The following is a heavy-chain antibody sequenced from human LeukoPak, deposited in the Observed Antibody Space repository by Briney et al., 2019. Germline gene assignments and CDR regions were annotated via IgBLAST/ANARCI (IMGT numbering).Heavy chain of an antibody. Sequence: GASVKVSCKASGYTFTGYYMHWVRQAPGQGLEWMGWIKPNNGGTNYAQNFQGRVTMTRDTSISTAYMELSSLRSDDTAVYYCARERYSSSSNWFDPWGQGTLVTVSS. CDR1: GYTFTGYY. CDR2: IKPNNGGT. V-gene: IGHV1-2*02. D-gene: IGHD6-6*01. J-gene: IGHJ5*02. CDR3: ARERYSSSSNWFDP.